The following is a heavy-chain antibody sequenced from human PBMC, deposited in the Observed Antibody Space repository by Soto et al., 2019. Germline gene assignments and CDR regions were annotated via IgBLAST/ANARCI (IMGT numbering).Heavy chain of an antibody. CDR1: GDSVTSGSCY. Sequence: PSETLSLTCTVSGDSVTSGSCYWSWIRQPPGKTLEWIGYIYYSGTANYNPSLDSRGTISLDKANNHVSLTLTAVTAADTAVYFCARDCRYAITTELEYRGPGAPVTVSS. V-gene: IGHV4-61*03. J-gene: IGHJ4*02. CDR3: ARDCRYAITTELEY. CDR2: IYYSGTA. D-gene: IGHD2-2*01.